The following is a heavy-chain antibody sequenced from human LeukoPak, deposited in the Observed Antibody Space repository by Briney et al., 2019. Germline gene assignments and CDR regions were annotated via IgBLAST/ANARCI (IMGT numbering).Heavy chain of an antibody. D-gene: IGHD6-19*01. V-gene: IGHV3-15*01. J-gene: IGHJ4*02. CDR2: IKSNIDGGAS. CDR3: ARDPPFGSGWSQNYFDY. Sequence: GGSLRLSCTTSGFSFIHAWMNWVRQAPGKGLEWVGRIKSNIDGGASDYAAPVKGRFTISRDDSRNTLYLQMNSLRPEDTAVYYCARDPPFGSGWSQNYFDYWGQGTLVTVSS. CDR1: GFSFIHAW.